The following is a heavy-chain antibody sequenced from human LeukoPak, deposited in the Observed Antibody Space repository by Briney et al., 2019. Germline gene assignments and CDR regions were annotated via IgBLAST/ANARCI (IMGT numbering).Heavy chain of an antibody. CDR2: MKHDGIEK. Sequence: RGSLRLSCAASGFTFGSYWMTWVSQAPGKGLEWVANMKHDGIEKYYVDSVKGRFTISRDNTKNSLYLQMNSLRAEDTAVYYCAREGREGYNYPALDFWGQGILVTVSS. D-gene: IGHD5-24*01. CDR1: GFTFGSYW. CDR3: AREGREGYNYPALDF. J-gene: IGHJ4*02. V-gene: IGHV3-7*05.